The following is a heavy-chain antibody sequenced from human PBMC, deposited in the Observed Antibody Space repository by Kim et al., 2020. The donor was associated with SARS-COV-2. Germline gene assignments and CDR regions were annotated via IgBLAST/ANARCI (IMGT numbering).Heavy chain of an antibody. CDR2: ISFSGTYI. Sequence: GGSLRLSCAASRFTFPTYHMNWVRQAPGKGLEWVSSISFSGTYIYYADSVRGRFTISRDNAKDSLSLLMYSLRAADTGVFYCAIFDGNGLDVWGHGTTV. J-gene: IGHJ6*02. D-gene: IGHD3-9*01. CDR1: RFTFPTYH. V-gene: IGHV3-21*01. CDR3: AIFDGNGLDV.